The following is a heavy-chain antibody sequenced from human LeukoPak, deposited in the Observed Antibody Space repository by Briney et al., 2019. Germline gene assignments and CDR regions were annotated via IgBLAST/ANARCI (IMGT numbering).Heavy chain of an antibody. CDR3: ARRRGYSYGYSY. CDR1: GGSFSGYY. J-gene: IGHJ4*02. Sequence: SETLSLTCAVYGGSFSGYYWSWIRQPPGKGLERSGEINHSGSTKYNPSLKSRVTISVHTSKNQFSLKLSSVTAADTAVYYCARRRGYSYGYSYWGQGTLVTVSS. D-gene: IGHD5-18*01. CDR2: INHSGST. V-gene: IGHV4-34*01.